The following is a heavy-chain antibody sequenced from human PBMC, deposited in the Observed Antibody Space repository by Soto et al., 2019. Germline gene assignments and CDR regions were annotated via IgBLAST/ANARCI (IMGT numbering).Heavy chain of an antibody. Sequence: QVQLQESGPGLVKPSQTLSLTCTVSGGSISGGPYYWTWIRQHPGSGLEWIGYIYYTGSTYYRPSLKSRVIMSVDTSNNQLSMKLSSVTAADTAVYFCARVSGIVVVPTAKDPHYYYMDVWGKGTTVTVSS. J-gene: IGHJ6*03. V-gene: IGHV4-31*03. CDR2: IYYTGST. CDR3: ARVSGIVVVPTAKDPHYYYMDV. CDR1: GGSISGGPYY. D-gene: IGHD2-2*01.